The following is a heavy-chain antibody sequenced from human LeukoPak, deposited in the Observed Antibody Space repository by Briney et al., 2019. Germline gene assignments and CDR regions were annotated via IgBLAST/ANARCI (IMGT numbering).Heavy chain of an antibody. J-gene: IGHJ3*02. CDR2: IYTSGST. CDR1: GGSISSGSYY. CDR3: ARDRGCSGGSCYGISAFDI. D-gene: IGHD2-15*01. Sequence: SETLSLTCTVSGGSISSGSYYWSWIRQPAGKGLEWIGRIYTSGSTNYNPSLKSRVTISVDTSKNQFSLKLSSVTAADTAAYYCARDRGCSGGSCYGISAFDIWGQGTMVTVSS. V-gene: IGHV4-61*02.